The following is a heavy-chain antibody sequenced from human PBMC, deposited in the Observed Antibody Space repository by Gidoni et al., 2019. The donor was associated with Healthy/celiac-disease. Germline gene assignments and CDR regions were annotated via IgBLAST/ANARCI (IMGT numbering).Heavy chain of an antibody. D-gene: IGHD3-10*01. Sequence: QVQLVESGGGVVQPGRSLRLSCAAVGLTFSSYAMHWVRQAPGKGLEWVAVISYDGSNKYYADSVKGRFTISRDNSKNTLYLQMNSLRAEDTAVYYCATLAPDRAIDPWGQGTLVTVSS. J-gene: IGHJ5*02. CDR3: ATLAPDRAIDP. V-gene: IGHV3-30-3*01. CDR2: ISYDGSNK. CDR1: GLTFSSYA.